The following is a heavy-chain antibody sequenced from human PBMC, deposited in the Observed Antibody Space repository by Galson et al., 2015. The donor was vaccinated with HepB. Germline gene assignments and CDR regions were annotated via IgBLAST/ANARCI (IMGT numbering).Heavy chain of an antibody. V-gene: IGHV3-30*18. Sequence: SLRLSCAASGFTFSSYGMHWVRQAPGKGLEWVAVISYDGSNKYYADSVKGRFTISRDNSKNTLYLQMNSLRAEDTAVYYCAKSGYCTSTSCYWYYYYMDVWGKGTTVTVSS. CDR2: ISYDGSNK. CDR3: AKSGYCTSTSCYWYYYYMDV. D-gene: IGHD2-2*01. J-gene: IGHJ6*03. CDR1: GFTFSSYG.